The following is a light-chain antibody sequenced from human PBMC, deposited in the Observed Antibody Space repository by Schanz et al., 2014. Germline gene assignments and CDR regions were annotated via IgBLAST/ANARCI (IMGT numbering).Light chain of an antibody. V-gene: IGKV3D-15*01. CDR2: GAS. CDR3: QQYKNWPPGPT. CDR1: QSIISRD. J-gene: IGKJ3*01. Sequence: ETVLTQSPGTLSLSPGERATLSCRASQSIISRDLAWYQQKPGQAPNVLIYGASRRATGIPDRFSGSGSGTEFALTISSLQSEDCAVYYCQQYKNWPPGPTFGPGTKVDIK.